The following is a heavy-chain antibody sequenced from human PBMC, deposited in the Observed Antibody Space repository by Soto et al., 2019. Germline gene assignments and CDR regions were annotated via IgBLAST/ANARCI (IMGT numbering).Heavy chain of an antibody. J-gene: IGHJ5*02. CDR2: VDPEDGKT. CDR1: GYTFTDYF. Sequence: EVHLVQSGAEMKKPGASVKISCKVSGYTFTDYFIHWVRQAPGKGLQWMGLVDPEDGKTVYAPNFGARLTITADTTTDTDYIDFSGIISDNTATYYSTAEDRRQRGLTPWGTGTLVTVPS. D-gene: IGHD5-12*01. CDR3: TAEDRRQRGLTP. V-gene: IGHV1-69-2*01.